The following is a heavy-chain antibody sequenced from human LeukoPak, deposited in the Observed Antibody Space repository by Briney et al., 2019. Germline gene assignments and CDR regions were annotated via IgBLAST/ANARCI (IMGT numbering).Heavy chain of an antibody. J-gene: IGHJ3*02. CDR3: AREGPTVVTKSDAFYI. CDR1: GFTFSSYA. CDR2: ISGRDGST. Sequence: PGGSLTLSCAASGFTFSSYAMSWVRQTPGKGLEWVSTISGRDGSTYYPDSVKGRFTISKDNSKNTLYLQMNSLRAEDTAVYCCAREGPTVVTKSDAFYIWGQGTMVTVSS. V-gene: IGHV3-23*01. D-gene: IGHD4-23*01.